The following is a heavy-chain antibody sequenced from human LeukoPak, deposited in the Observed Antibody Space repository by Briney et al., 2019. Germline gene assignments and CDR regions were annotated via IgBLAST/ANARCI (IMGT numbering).Heavy chain of an antibody. D-gene: IGHD4-17*01. CDR3: AKDSGARGWFDP. Sequence: GGSLRLSCAASGFTFSNYVMTWVRQAPGKGLEWVSAISTSGGSTYYADSVKGRFTISSDNSKNMLYLQMTSLRAEDAAVYYCAKDSGARGWFDPWGQGTLVTVSS. J-gene: IGHJ5*02. CDR2: ISTSGGST. CDR1: GFTFSNYV. V-gene: IGHV3-23*01.